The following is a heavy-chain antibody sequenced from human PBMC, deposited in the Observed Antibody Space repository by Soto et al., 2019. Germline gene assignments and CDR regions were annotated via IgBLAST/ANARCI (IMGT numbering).Heavy chain of an antibody. Sequence: ASVKVSCKASGGTFSSYAISWVRQAPGQGLEWMGGIIPIFGTANYAQKFQGRVTITADKSTSTAYMELSSLRSEDTAVYYCARAAVTRSNYYHGMDVWGQGTTVTVSS. J-gene: IGHJ6*02. V-gene: IGHV1-69*06. CDR3: ARAAVTRSNYYHGMDV. CDR1: GGTFSSYA. CDR2: IIPIFGTA. D-gene: IGHD1-26*01.